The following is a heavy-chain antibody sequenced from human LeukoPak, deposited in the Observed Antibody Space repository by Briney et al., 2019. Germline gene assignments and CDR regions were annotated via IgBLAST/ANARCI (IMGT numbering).Heavy chain of an antibody. CDR3: ARQISDYYYYYMDV. Sequence: SETLSLTCTVSGGSISTSAFYWGWIRQPPGTGLEWIGSIYDSGNEFYNPSLKSRVTISADTPKNQFSLKLNSVTAADTAMYYCARQISDYYYYYMDVWGEGITVTVSS. CDR2: IYDSGNE. V-gene: IGHV4-39*01. D-gene: IGHD2/OR15-2a*01. CDR1: GGSISTSAFY. J-gene: IGHJ6*03.